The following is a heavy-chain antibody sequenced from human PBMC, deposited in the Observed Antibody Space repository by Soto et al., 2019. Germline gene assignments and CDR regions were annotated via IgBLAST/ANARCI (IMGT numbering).Heavy chain of an antibody. CDR2: IYYSGST. CDR1: EGSSGGVGGC. CDR3: ARESYYDFWSGYKVFDP. Sequence: VSEGSSGGVGGCRIMNNKNPGKGLEWIGYIYYSGSTNYNPSLKSRVTISVDTSKNQFSLKLSSVTAADTAVYYCARESYYDFWSGYKVFDPWGQGTLVTVSS. V-gene: IGHV4-61*08. J-gene: IGHJ5*02. D-gene: IGHD3-3*01.